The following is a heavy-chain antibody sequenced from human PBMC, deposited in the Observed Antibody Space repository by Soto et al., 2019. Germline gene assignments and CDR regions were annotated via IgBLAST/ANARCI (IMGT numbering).Heavy chain of an antibody. CDR1: GGSISSSNW. CDR3: ARRPSSGYYYGDDAFDI. V-gene: IGHV4-4*02. Sequence: SETLSLTCAVSGGSISSSNWWSWVRQPPGKGLEWIGEIYHSGSTNYNPSLKSRVTISVDKSKNQFSLKLSSVTAADTAVYYCARRPSSGYYYGDDAFDIWGQGTMVTVSS. D-gene: IGHD3-22*01. J-gene: IGHJ3*02. CDR2: IYHSGST.